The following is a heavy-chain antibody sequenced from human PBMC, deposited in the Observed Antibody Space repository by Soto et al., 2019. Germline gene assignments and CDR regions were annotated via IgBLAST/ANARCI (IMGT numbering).Heavy chain of an antibody. CDR1: GYTFTSYY. CDR3: ARGTPGLRFLEWLFDY. D-gene: IGHD3-3*01. CDR2: INPSGGST. J-gene: IGHJ4*02. Sequence: ASVKVSCKASGYTFTSYYMHWVRQAPGQGLEWMGIINPSGGSTAYAQKFQGRVTMTRDTSTSTPYMELSSLRSEDTAVYYCARGTPGLRFLEWLFDYWGQGTLGTFSS. V-gene: IGHV1-46*01.